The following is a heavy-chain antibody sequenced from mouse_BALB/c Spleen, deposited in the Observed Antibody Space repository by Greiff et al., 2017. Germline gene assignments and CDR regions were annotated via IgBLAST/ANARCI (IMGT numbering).Heavy chain of an antibody. J-gene: IGHJ3*01. Sequence: EVKLMESGGGLVKPGGSLKLSCAASGFTFSSYTMSWVRQTPEKRLEWVATISSGGSYTYYPDSVKGRFTISRDNAKNTLYLQMSSLKSEDTAMYYCTRDESSWFAYWGQGTLVTVSA. V-gene: IGHV5-6-4*01. CDR2: ISSGGSYT. CDR3: TRDESSWFAY. CDR1: GFTFSSYT.